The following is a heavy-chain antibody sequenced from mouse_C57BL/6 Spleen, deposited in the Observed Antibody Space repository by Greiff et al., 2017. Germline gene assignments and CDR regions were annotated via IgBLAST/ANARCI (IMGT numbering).Heavy chain of an antibody. CDR3: ARSEITLDY. D-gene: IGHD2-4*01. V-gene: IGHV1-54*01. CDR1: GYAFTNYL. Sequence: QVQLQQSGAELVRPGTSVKVSCKASGYAFTNYLIEWVKQRPGQGLEWIGVINPGSGGTNYTEKFKGKATLTADKSSSTAYMQLSSLTSEDSAVYFCARSEITLDYWGQGTTLTVSS. J-gene: IGHJ2*01. CDR2: INPGSGGT.